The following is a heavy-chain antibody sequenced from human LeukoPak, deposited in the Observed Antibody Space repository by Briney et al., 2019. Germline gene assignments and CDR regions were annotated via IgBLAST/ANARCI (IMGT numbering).Heavy chain of an antibody. D-gene: IGHD2-2*01. Sequence: SETLSLTCTVSGGSISANYWIWMRQSAGKGLEYIGRIYSSGSTNYNPSLKSRVTISVDTSKNQFSLKLSSVTAADTAVYYCARILGYCSSTSCEVYCYYGMDVWGQGTTVTVSS. V-gene: IGHV4-4*07. CDR3: ARILGYCSSTSCEVYCYYGMDV. J-gene: IGHJ6*02. CDR1: GGSISANY. CDR2: IYSSGST.